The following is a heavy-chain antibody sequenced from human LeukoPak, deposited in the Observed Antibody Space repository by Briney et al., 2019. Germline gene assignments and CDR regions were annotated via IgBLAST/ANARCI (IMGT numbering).Heavy chain of an antibody. D-gene: IGHD2-15*01. CDR1: GGTFSSYA. CDR3: AREPNCSGGSCYGNWFDP. CDR2: IIPIFGTA. Sequence: SVKVSCKASGGTFSSYAISWVRQAPGQGLEWMGGIIPIFGTANYAQKFQGRVTITADESTSTAYMELSSLRSEDTAAYYCAREPNCSGGSCYGNWFDPWGQGTLVTVSS. J-gene: IGHJ5*02. V-gene: IGHV1-69*13.